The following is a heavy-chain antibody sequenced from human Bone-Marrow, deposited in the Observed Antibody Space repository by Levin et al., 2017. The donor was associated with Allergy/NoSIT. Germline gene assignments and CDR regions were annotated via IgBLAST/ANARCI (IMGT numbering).Heavy chain of an antibody. CDR2: IYYSGTT. CDR3: PSGRGAGGPPYFDY. J-gene: IGHJ4*02. Sequence: SETLSLTCTVSGGSISSGGYYWSWIRQHPGKGLEWIGYIYYSGTTYYNPSLESRVTISLDTSKNQFSLKLSSVTAADTAVYYCPSGRGAGGPPYFDYWGQGTLVTVSS. V-gene: IGHV4-31*03. CDR1: GGSISSGGYY. D-gene: IGHD1-1*01.